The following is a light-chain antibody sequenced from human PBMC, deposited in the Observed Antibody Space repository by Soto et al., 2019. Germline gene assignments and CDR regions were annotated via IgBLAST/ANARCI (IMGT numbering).Light chain of an antibody. Sequence: IVMTQSPDSLAVSLGERATINCKSSQSVLYSSLNKDYLAWYQQKPGQSHRLLIDGASGRATGIPDRFSGSGSGTDFTLTISSLEPEDFAVYYCQQYGSAPRTFGQGTKVDIK. CDR1: QSVLYSSLNKDY. V-gene: IGKV4-1*01. CDR2: GAS. CDR3: QQYGSAPRT. J-gene: IGKJ1*01.